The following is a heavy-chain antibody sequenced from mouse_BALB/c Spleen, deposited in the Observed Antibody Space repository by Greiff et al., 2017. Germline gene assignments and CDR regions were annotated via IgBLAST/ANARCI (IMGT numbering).Heavy chain of an antibody. J-gene: IGHJ4*01. CDR2: IDPSDSET. V-gene: IGHV1-69*02. CDR3: ASDYYGTPYAMGY. D-gene: IGHD1-1*01. CDR1: GYTFTSYW. Sequence: QVQLQQPGAELVKPGAPVKLSCKASGYTFTSYWMNWVKQRPGRGLEWIGRIDPSDSETHYNQKFKDKATLTVDKSSSTAYIQLSSLTSEDSAVYSCASDYYGTPYAMGYWGQGTSVTVSS.